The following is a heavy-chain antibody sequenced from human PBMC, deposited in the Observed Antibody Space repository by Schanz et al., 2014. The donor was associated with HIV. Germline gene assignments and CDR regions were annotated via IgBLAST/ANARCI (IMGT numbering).Heavy chain of an antibody. CDR3: ARAYGDFAHPHAFDI. CDR1: GGTVSSSA. J-gene: IGHJ3*02. CDR2: IIPMFGTA. V-gene: IGHV1-69*06. D-gene: IGHD4-17*01. Sequence: QVQLVQSGAEVKKPGSSVKVSCKASGGTVSSSAITWMRQAPGQGLEYMGGIIPMFGTANYAQKFQGRVTVTADRSTSTVYMELSSLRSEDTALYYCARAYGDFAHPHAFDIWGQGTVVTVSS.